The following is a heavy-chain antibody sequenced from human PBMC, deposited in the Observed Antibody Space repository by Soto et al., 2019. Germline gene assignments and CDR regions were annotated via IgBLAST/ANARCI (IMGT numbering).Heavy chain of an antibody. Sequence: QVQLVESGGGVVQPGRSLRLSCEASGFFFGDYSMHWVRQAPGRGLEWVAFISYDGSNKYHADSVKGRFSISRENSNNALYLQVSGLRPEYTAVYYCARVAYCVTSKCMSQFHHGRDVWGQRPTVTDSS. CDR1: GFFFGDYS. J-gene: IGHJ6*02. CDR2: ISYDGSNK. D-gene: IGHD3-10*01. CDR3: ARVAYCVTSKCMSQFHHGRDV. V-gene: IGHV3-30-3*01.